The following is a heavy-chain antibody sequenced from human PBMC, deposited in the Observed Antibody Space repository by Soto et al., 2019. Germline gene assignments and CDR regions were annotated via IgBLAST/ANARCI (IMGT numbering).Heavy chain of an antibody. J-gene: IGHJ6*02. V-gene: IGHV1-18*01. CDR3: AREGPAPYYYYGMDV. CDR1: GYSFTTYG. Sequence: QVQLVQSRGEVKKPGASVKVSCKTSGYSFTTYGISWVRQATGQGLEWMGGISGYNGNTNYAQNLQGRVTMTTDTSTSTAYMELRSLRSDDTAVYYCAREGPAPYYYYGMDVWGQGSTVTVSS. CDR2: ISGYNGNT.